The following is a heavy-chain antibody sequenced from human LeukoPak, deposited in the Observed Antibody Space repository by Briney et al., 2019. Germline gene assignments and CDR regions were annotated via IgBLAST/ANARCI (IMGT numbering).Heavy chain of an antibody. D-gene: IGHD5-18*01. Sequence: ASVKVSCKASGYTFTGYYMHWVRQAPGQGLEWMGRINPNSGGTNYAQKFQGRVTMTRDTSISTAYMELSSLRSEDTAVYYCGLADDTAMVIRVDYWGQGTLVTVSS. J-gene: IGHJ4*02. CDR2: INPNSGGT. CDR1: GYTFTGYY. V-gene: IGHV1-2*06. CDR3: GLADDTAMVIRVDY.